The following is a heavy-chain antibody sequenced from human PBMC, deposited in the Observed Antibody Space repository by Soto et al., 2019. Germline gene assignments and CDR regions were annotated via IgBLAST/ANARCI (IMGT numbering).Heavy chain of an antibody. CDR3: AKIPHPGLNPSYYGMDV. V-gene: IGHV3-23*01. CDR1: GFTFRSYA. J-gene: IGHJ6*02. CDR2: LSANGGST. D-gene: IGHD2-21*01. Sequence: PGGSLRLSCAASGFTFRSYAMNWVRQAPGKGLEWVSGLSANGGSTYYADSVKGRFTISRDNSKNTLYLQMNSLRAEDTAIYYCAKIPHPGLNPSYYGMDVWGQGTTVTVSS.